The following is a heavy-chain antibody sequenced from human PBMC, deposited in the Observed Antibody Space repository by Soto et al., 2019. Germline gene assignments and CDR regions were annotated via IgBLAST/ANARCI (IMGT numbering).Heavy chain of an antibody. D-gene: IGHD6-13*01. V-gene: IGHV4-34*01. CDR1: GGSFSGYY. CDR3: ARGYIAADGTGWFDP. J-gene: IGHJ5*02. CDR2: INHSGST. Sequence: SETLSLTCAVYGGSFSGYYWSWIRQPPGKGLEWIGEINHSGSTNYNPSLKSRVTISVDTSKNQFSLKLSSVTAADTAVYYCARGYIAADGTGWFDPWGQGTLVTVSS.